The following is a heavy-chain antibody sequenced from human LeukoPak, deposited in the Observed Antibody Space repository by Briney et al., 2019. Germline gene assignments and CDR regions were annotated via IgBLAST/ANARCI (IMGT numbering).Heavy chain of an antibody. V-gene: IGHV3-48*03. D-gene: IGHD3-22*01. J-gene: IGHJ3*02. Sequence: GSLGLSFAGSGFPLRSYEMDWVRQASGKGAEWVSFISSSGSTIYYADSVKGRFTISRDNAKNSLYLQMNSLRAEDTAVYYCARDLITMIVVANDAFDIWGQGTMVTVSS. CDR1: GFPLRSYE. CDR3: ARDLITMIVVANDAFDI. CDR2: ISSSGSTI.